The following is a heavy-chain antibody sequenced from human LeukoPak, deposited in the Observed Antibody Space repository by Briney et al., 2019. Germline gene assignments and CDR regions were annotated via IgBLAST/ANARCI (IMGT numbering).Heavy chain of an antibody. J-gene: IGHJ4*02. D-gene: IGHD2-2*01. CDR1: GFTISDHY. V-gene: IGHV3-11*01. CDR2: ISGGGSII. Sequence: GGSLRLSCAASGFTISDHYMSWIRQAPGKGLEWVSYISGGGSIIYYADSVKGRFTISRDNGKSSLYLQMTSLRAEDTAAYYCARARCSSTTCPYFDYWGQGTLVTVSS. CDR3: ARARCSSTTCPYFDY.